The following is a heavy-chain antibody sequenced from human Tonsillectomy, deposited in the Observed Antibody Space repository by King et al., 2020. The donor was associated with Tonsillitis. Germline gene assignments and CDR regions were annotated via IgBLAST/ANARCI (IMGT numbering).Heavy chain of an antibody. J-gene: IGHJ5*02. D-gene: IGHD3-22*01. Sequence: HVQLQQWGAGLLKPSETLSLTCAVYDGSFSGNYWSWIRQPPGKGLEWIGEINHSGGTNYNPSLKSRVTISVDTSKNQFSLKLSSVTAADTTVYYCARYYYDSSGGNWFHPWGQGTLVTVSS. CDR1: DGSFSGNY. CDR3: ARYYYDSSGGNWFHP. CDR2: INHSGGT. V-gene: IGHV4-34*01.